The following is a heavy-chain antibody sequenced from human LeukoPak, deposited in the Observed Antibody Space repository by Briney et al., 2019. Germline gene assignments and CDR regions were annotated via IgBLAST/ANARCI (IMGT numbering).Heavy chain of an antibody. CDR3: ATYCSSASCYTWGYYFDY. CDR1: GGTFSRYA. Sequence: SVKVSCKASGGTFSRYAISWVRQAPGQGLEWMGGIIPISGTANYAQKFQGRVTITADESTSTAYMELSSLRSEDTAMYYCATYCSSASCYTWGYYFDYWGQGTLVTVSS. J-gene: IGHJ4*02. V-gene: IGHV1-69*13. CDR2: IIPISGTA. D-gene: IGHD2-2*01.